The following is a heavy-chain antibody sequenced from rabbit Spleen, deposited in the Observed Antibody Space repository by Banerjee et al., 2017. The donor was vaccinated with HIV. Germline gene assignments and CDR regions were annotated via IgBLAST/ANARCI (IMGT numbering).Heavy chain of an antibody. Sequence: QSLEESGGDLVKPEGSLTLTCTASGFSFSSNYYMCWVRQAPGKGLECIACIYADRSGCTFYGNWAKGRFTIPRTSSTTVTLEMTSLTAADMATYFCARGSAAMTMVIIGFYLNLWGPGTLVTVS. CDR3: ARGSAAMTMVIIGFYLNL. CDR1: GFSFSSNYY. V-gene: IGHV1S40*01. J-gene: IGHJ4*01. CDR2: IYADRSGCT. D-gene: IGHD2-1*01.